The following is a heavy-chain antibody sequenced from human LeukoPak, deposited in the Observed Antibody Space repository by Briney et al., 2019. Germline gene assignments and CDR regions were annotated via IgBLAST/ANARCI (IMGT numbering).Heavy chain of an antibody. V-gene: IGHV1-69*05. J-gene: IGHJ5*02. D-gene: IGHD1-26*01. CDR2: IIPIFGTA. CDR3: ARVAQVGATTWFDP. Sequence: SVKFSCKASGGTFSSYAISWVRQAPGQGIEWMGGIIPIFGTANYAQKFQGRVTITTDESTSTAYMELSSLRSEDTAVYYCARVAQVGATTWFDPWGQGTLVTVSS. CDR1: GGTFSSYA.